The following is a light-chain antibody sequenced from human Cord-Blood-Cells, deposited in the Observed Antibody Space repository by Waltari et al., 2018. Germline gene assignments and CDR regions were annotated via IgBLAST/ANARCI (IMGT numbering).Light chain of an antibody. Sequence: EIVLTQSPATLSLSPGERATLSCRASQSVSSHLAWYQQKPGQAPRLLIYDASNRATGIPARFSGSGSWTDFTLTISSLEPEDFAVYYCQQRSNWYTFGQGTKPEIK. V-gene: IGKV3-11*01. J-gene: IGKJ2*01. CDR1: QSVSSH. CDR3: QQRSNWYT. CDR2: DAS.